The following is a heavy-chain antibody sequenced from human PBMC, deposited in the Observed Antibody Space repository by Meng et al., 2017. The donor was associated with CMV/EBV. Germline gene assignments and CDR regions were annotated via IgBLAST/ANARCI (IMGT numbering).Heavy chain of an antibody. D-gene: IGHD2-21*01. V-gene: IGHV1-2*02. CDR1: GYTFTGYY. Sequence: ASVKVSCKASGYTFTGYYMHWVRQAPGQGLEWMGWINPNSGGTNYAQKFQGRVTMTRDTSISTAYMELSRLRSDDTAVYYCARGGAYCGGDCYSFAFDIWGQGTRVNVSS. J-gene: IGHJ3*02. CDR3: ARGGAYCGGDCYSFAFDI. CDR2: INPNSGGT.